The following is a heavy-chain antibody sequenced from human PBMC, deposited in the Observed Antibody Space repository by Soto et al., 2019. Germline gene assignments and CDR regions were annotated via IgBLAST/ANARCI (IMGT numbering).Heavy chain of an antibody. CDR2: INHSGST. D-gene: IGHD2-2*01. J-gene: IGHJ4*02. Sequence: PSETLSLTCAVYGGSFSGYYWSWIRQPPGKGLEWIGEINHSGSTNYNPSLKSRVTISVDTSKNQFSLKLSSVTAADTAIYYCGRVMIGTSRHTDSDYWGQGTQVTVSS. CDR1: GGSFSGYY. CDR3: GRVMIGTSRHTDSDY. V-gene: IGHV4-34*01.